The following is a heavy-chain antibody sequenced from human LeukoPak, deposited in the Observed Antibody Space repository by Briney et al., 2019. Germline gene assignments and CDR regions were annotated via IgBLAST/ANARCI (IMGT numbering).Heavy chain of an antibody. Sequence: SETLSLTCTVSGCTISRYYWSWIRQPPGKGLEWIGYIYYSGSTNYNPSLKSRVTISVDTSKNQFSLKLSSVTAADTAVYYCATDYGDGYWYFDLWGRGTLVTVSS. CDR3: ATDYGDGYWYFDL. CDR1: GCTISRYY. D-gene: IGHD4-17*01. CDR2: IYYSGST. V-gene: IGHV4-59*01. J-gene: IGHJ2*01.